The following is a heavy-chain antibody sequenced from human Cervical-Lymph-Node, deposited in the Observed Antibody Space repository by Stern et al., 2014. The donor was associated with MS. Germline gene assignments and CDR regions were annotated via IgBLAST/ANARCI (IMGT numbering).Heavy chain of an antibody. D-gene: IGHD6-13*01. J-gene: IGHJ3*02. CDR2: ISWNSDNI. Sequence: VQLVQSGGGLVQPGRSLRLSCAVSGLTFDDYAMHWVRQAPGKGLEWVSGISWNSDNIGYAESVKGRFTISRDNVKNSLYLQMNPLRPEDTAFYYCAKDGSSSLAGGAFDIGGQGTMVTVSS. CDR1: GLTFDDYA. CDR3: AKDGSSSLAGGAFDI. V-gene: IGHV3-9*01.